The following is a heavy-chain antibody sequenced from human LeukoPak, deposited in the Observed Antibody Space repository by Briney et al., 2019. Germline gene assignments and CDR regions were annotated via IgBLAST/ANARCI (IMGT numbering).Heavy chain of an antibody. J-gene: IGHJ4*02. CDR1: GFTFSSYA. V-gene: IGHV3-23*01. CDR2: ISCSGGST. Sequence: GGSLRLSCAASGFTFSSYAMSWVRQAPGKGLEWVSAISCSGGSTYYADSVKGRFTISRDNSKNTLYLQMNSLRAEDTAVYYCAKDWGLTMVRGVIIPFDYWGRGTLVTVSS. CDR3: AKDWGLTMVRGVIIPFDY. D-gene: IGHD3-10*01.